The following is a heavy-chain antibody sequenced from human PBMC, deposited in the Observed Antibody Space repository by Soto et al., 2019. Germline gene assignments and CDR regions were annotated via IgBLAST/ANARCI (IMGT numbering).Heavy chain of an antibody. J-gene: IGHJ6*02. D-gene: IGHD4-17*01. CDR1: GYSFTSYW. CDR3: ARQEYDYGDYGTHYYYYYGMDV. CDR2: IYPGDSDT. Sequence: GESLKISCKGSGYSFTSYWIGWVRQMPGKGLEWMGIIYPGDSDTRYSPSFHGQVTISADKPISTAYLQWSSLKASDAAMYYCARQEYDYGDYGTHYYYYYGMDVWGQGTTVTVSS. V-gene: IGHV5-51*01.